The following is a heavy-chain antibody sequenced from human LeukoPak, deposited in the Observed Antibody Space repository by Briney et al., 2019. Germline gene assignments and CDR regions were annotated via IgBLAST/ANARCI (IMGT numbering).Heavy chain of an antibody. D-gene: IGHD1-26*01. CDR1: GYTFTNYG. V-gene: IGHV1-18*01. CDR3: ARGVGLPPYYFDY. J-gene: IGHJ4*02. Sequence: ASVKVSCKASGYTFTNYGISWVRQAPGQGLDWMGWITPYNGNTDYAQELQGRVTMTTDTSTSTAYMDLRSLRSDDTAVYFCARGVGLPPYYFDYWGQGTLLTVST. CDR2: ITPYNGNT.